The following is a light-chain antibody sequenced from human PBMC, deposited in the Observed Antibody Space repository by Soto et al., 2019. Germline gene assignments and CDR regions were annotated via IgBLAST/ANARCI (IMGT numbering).Light chain of an antibody. CDR1: QGIRND. CDR2: AAS. J-gene: IGKJ4*01. Sequence: AIQMTQSPSSLSASVGDRVTITCRASQGIRNDLGWYQQKPGTAPKLLIYAASSLQSGVPSRFSGSGSGTDFTLTISSLQPEDFATYYCLLDYDYPLTFGGGTKVEIK. CDR3: LLDYDYPLT. V-gene: IGKV1-6*01.